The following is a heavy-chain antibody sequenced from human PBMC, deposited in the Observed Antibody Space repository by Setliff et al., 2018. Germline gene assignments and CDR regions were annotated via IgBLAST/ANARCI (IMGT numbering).Heavy chain of an antibody. CDR3: ASERMYYNFWSGYSDY. D-gene: IGHD3-3*01. J-gene: IGHJ4*02. CDR1: GGSISSSSYY. Sequence: SETLSLTCTVSGGSISSSSYYWGWIRQPPGKGLEWIGSIYYSGSTYYNPSLKSRVTISVDTSKNQFSLKLSSVTAADTAVYYCASERMYYNFWSGYSDYWGQGTLVTVSS. V-gene: IGHV4-39*07. CDR2: IYYSGST.